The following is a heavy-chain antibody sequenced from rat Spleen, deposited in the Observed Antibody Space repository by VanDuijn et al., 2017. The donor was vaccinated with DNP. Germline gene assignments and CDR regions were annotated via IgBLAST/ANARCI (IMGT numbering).Heavy chain of an antibody. CDR3: ATTYYGSPFDY. CDR1: GFSLTSYY. V-gene: IGHV2-41*01. J-gene: IGHJ2*01. Sequence: QVQLKESGPGLVQPSQTLSLTCTVAGFSLTSYYVHWVRQPPGKDLEWRGVLWNTRATQFNSALKSRLSITKDTSKSQVFLKMNSLQTEDTAMYFCATTYYGSPFDYWGQGVMVTVSS. D-gene: IGHD1-9*01. CDR2: LWNTRAT.